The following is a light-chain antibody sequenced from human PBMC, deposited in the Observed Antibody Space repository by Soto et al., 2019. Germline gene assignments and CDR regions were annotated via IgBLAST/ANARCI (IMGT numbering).Light chain of an antibody. J-gene: IGLJ3*02. CDR2: SNN. CDR3: AAWDDSLNGWV. CDR1: SSNIGSNT. Sequence: QPVLTQPPSASGTPGQRVIISCSGSSSNIGSNTVNWYQQLPGTAPKLVIYSNNQRPSGVPDRFSGSKSGTSASLAISGLQSEDEADYYCAAWDDSLNGWVFGGGTKLTVL. V-gene: IGLV1-44*01.